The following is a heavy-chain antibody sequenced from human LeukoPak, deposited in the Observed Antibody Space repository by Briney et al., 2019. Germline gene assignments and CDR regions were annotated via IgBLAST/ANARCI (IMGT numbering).Heavy chain of an antibody. V-gene: IGHV3-23*01. CDR1: GFTFSSYA. Sequence: HPGGSLRLSCAASGFTFSSYAMSWVRQAPGKGLEWVSAISGSGGSTYYADSVKGRFTTSRDNSKNTLYLQMNSLRAEDTAVYYCAKEAPYSSSWYGPYYYGMDVWGQGTTVTVSS. D-gene: IGHD6-13*01. CDR3: AKEAPYSSSWYGPYYYGMDV. J-gene: IGHJ6*02. CDR2: ISGSGGST.